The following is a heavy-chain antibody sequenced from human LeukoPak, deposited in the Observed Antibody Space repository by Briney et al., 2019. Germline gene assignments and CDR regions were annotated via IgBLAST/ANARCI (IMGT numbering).Heavy chain of an antibody. D-gene: IGHD3-22*01. Sequence: GESLKISCKGSGYSFTSYWIGWVRQMSGKGLEWMGIIYPGDSDTRYSPSFQGQVTISAGKSINTASLQWSSLKASDTALYYCARLTTGYNWFDPWGQGTLVTVSS. CDR3: ARLTTGYNWFDP. CDR2: IYPGDSDT. CDR1: GYSFTSYW. V-gene: IGHV5-51*01. J-gene: IGHJ5*02.